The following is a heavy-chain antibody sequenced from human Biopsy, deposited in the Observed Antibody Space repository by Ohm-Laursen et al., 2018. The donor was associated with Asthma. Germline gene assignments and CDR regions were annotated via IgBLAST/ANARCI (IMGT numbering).Heavy chain of an antibody. Sequence: SLRLSCTASGFTFSGYGMHWVRQAPGKGLEWVAVISYDGSNKYYADSVKGRFTISRDNSKNTLYLQMNSLRAEDTAVYYCARTFHFWSPYHAEHYQLWGQGTLVTVSS. J-gene: IGHJ1*01. D-gene: IGHD3-3*01. V-gene: IGHV3-30*03. CDR3: ARTFHFWSPYHAEHYQL. CDR2: ISYDGSNK. CDR1: GFTFSGYG.